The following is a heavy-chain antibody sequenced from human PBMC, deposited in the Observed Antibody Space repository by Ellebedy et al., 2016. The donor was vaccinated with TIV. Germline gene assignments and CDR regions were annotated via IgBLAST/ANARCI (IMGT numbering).Heavy chain of an antibody. CDR1: GGSICNSDYY. V-gene: IGHV4-39*07. J-gene: IGHJ5*02. CDR3: ARDPALPRGRFDT. Sequence: MPGGSLRLSCTVPGGSICNSDYYWTWIRQPPGKGLEWIGRIYYRWSAYYNPSLKSRVTVSVDTSKNQFSLNLSSVTAADTAVYYCARDPALPRGRFDTWGQGTLVTVSS. CDR2: IYYRWSA.